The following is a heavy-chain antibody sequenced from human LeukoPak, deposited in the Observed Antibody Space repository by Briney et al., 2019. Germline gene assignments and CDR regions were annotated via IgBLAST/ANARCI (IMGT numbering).Heavy chain of an antibody. CDR1: GGSISSYY. CDR2: IYTSGST. J-gene: IGHJ4*02. D-gene: IGHD6-6*01. V-gene: IGHV4-4*07. CDR3: AISSSPEEQFDY. Sequence: KPSETLSLACTVSGGSISSYYWSWIRQPAGKGLEWIGRIYTSGSTNYNPSLKSRVTMSVDTSKNQFSLKLSSVTAADTAVYYCAISSSPEEQFDYWGQGTLVTVSS.